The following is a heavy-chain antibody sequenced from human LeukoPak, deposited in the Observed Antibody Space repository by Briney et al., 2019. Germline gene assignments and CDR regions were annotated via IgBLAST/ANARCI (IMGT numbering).Heavy chain of an antibody. D-gene: IGHD3-3*01. CDR3: ARDFLGVVTRGYFDY. J-gene: IGHJ4*02. V-gene: IGHV3-21*01. Sequence: GGSLRLSCAASGFTFSSYSMNWVRQAPGKGLEWVSSISSSSSYIYYADSVKGRFTISRDNAKNSLYLQMNSLRAEDTAVYYCARDFLGVVTRGYFDYWGQGTLVTVSS. CDR1: GFTFSSYS. CDR2: ISSSSSYI.